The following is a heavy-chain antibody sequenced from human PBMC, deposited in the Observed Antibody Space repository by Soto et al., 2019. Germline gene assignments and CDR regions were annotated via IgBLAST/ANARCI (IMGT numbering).Heavy chain of an antibody. Sequence: GASVKVSRKASGYTFTSYDINWVRQATGQGLEWMGWMNPNSGNTGYAQKFQGRVTMTRNTSISTAYMELSSLRSEDTAVYYCARGRGSPFDFDYWGQGTLVTVSS. V-gene: IGHV1-8*01. CDR1: GYTFTSYD. J-gene: IGHJ4*02. D-gene: IGHD6-6*01. CDR2: MNPNSGNT. CDR3: ARGRGSPFDFDY.